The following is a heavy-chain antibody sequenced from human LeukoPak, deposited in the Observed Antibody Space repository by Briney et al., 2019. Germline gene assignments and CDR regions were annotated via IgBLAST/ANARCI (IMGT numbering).Heavy chain of an antibody. D-gene: IGHD3-3*01. CDR1: GGTFSSYA. V-gene: IGHV1-69*13. J-gene: IGHJ4*02. CDR3: ARAASVYYDFWSGYLGNFDY. CDR2: IIPIVGTA. Sequence: SVKVSCKASGGTFSSYAISWVRQAPGKGLEWMGGIIPIVGTANYAQKFQGRVTITADESTSTVYMELSSLRSEDTAVYYCARAASVYYDFWSGYLGNFDYWGQGTLVTVSS.